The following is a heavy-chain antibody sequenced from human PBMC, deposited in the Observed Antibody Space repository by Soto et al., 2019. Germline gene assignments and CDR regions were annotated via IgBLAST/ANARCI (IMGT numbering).Heavy chain of an antibody. Sequence: PGGSLRLSCAASGFTFGSYWMHWVRQAPGKGLVWVSRINSDGSSTSYADSVKGRFTISRDNAKNTLYLQMNSLRAEDTAVYYCARVRDVLRFLEWPYGMDVWGQGTKVTVSS. J-gene: IGHJ6*02. V-gene: IGHV3-74*01. CDR1: GFTFGSYW. D-gene: IGHD3-3*01. CDR2: INSDGSST. CDR3: ARVRDVLRFLEWPYGMDV.